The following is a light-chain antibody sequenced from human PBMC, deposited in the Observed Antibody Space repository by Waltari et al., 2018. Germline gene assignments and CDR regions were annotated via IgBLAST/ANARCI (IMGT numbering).Light chain of an antibody. CDR3: QQRGSWPPA. J-gene: IGKJ4*01. CDR1: QSVGSY. CDR2: QAS. V-gene: IGKV3-11*01. Sequence: EIVLTQSPAPLSLSPGERVTLSCRASQSVGSYLAGYQQQPGQAPRLLIHQASTRAAGIPARFSGSGSGTDFTLTISSLEPEDFAVYYCQQRGSWPPAFGGGTKVEIK.